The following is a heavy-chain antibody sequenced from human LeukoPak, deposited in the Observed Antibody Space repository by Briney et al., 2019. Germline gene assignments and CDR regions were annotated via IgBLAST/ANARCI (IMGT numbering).Heavy chain of an antibody. Sequence: GGSLRLSCAASGFTVRSIYMTWVRQAPGKGLEWVSSFYSGGSSYYAGSVKGRFIISRDSSTDTLYLQMNSLRVEDTAVYFCARDRGYGYGFLDYWGQGTLVTVSS. CDR1: GFTVRSIY. V-gene: IGHV3-53*01. CDR3: ARDRGYGYGFLDY. D-gene: IGHD5-18*01. CDR2: FYSGGSS. J-gene: IGHJ4*02.